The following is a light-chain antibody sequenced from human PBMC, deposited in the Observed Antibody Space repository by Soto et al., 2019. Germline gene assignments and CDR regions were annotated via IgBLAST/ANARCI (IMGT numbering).Light chain of an antibody. CDR2: GAS. J-gene: IGKJ3*01. V-gene: IGKV3D-15*01. Sequence: IMMTQSPATLSVSLGERATLFCRASQNVRSNLAWYQQKPGQAPRLLIHGASSRATGIPDRFSGSGFGTEFTLTINSLQSEDFAVYYCQQYNNWPPVFTFGPGTKVEI. CDR3: QQYNNWPPVFT. CDR1: QNVRSN.